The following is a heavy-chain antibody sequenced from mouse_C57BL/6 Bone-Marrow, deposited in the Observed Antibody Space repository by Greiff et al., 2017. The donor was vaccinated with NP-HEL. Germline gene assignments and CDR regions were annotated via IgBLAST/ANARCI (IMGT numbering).Heavy chain of an antibody. Sequence: VHLVESGPELVNPGASVKISCKASGYAFSSSWMNWVKQRPGKGLEWIGRIYPGDGDTNYNGKFKGKATLTADKSSSTAYMQLSSLTSEDSAVYFCAREGDYDDFDYWGQGTTLTVSS. CDR2: IYPGDGDT. J-gene: IGHJ2*01. CDR3: AREGDYDDFDY. CDR1: GYAFSSSW. V-gene: IGHV1-82*01. D-gene: IGHD2-4*01.